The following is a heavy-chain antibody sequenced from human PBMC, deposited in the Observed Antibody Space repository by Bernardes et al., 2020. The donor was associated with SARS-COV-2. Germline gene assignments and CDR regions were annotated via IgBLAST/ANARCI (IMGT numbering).Heavy chain of an antibody. D-gene: IGHD1-26*01. CDR1: SGSISSRTYY. CDR2: VYYSGGT. CDR3: ARHPRRLQVSGSWFDP. V-gene: IGHV4-39*01. J-gene: IGHJ5*02. Sequence: SETLSLTCIVSSGSISSRTYYWGWIRQPPGEGLEWIGSVYYSGGTYYNPSLKGRVTISVDTSKNQFSLRLNSPTAADAAVYYCARHPRRLQVSGSWFDPWGQGTLVTVSS.